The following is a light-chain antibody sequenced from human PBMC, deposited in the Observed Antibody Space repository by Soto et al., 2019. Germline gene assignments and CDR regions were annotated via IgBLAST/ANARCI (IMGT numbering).Light chain of an antibody. V-gene: IGKV1-8*01. J-gene: IGKJ1*01. CDR1: QGISSY. CDR2: AAS. CDR3: QHYDTYPRT. Sequence: AIRMTQSPSSFSASAGDRVTITCRASQGISSYLAWYQQKPGKAPKLLIYAASTLQSVVPSRFSGSGSGTDFTLTINSLQSEDFSTYYCQHYDTYPRTFGQGTKVEIK.